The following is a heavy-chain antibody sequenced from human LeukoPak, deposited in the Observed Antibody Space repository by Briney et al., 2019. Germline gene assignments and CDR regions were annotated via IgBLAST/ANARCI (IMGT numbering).Heavy chain of an antibody. Sequence: GGSLRLSCAASGFTFSSYWMHWVRQAPGKGLVWVSRINSDGSSTRCADSLKGRFTISRDNAKNTLYLQMNSLRAEDTAVYYCARGGVVVAAPLDYWGQGTLVTVSS. V-gene: IGHV3-74*01. CDR1: GFTFSSYW. CDR3: ARGGVVVAAPLDY. CDR2: INSDGSST. D-gene: IGHD2-15*01. J-gene: IGHJ4*02.